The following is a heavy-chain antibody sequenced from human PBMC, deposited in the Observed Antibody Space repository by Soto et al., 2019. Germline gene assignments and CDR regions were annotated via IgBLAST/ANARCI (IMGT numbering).Heavy chain of an antibody. V-gene: IGHV3-33*01. CDR2: IWYDGSNK. CDR1: GFTFSSYG. D-gene: IGHD3-22*01. J-gene: IGHJ3*02. CDR3: ARDNDSSGYPAFDI. Sequence: PGGSLRLSCAASGFTFSSYGMHWVRQAPGKGLEWVAVIWYDGSNKYYADSVKGRFTISRDNSKNTLYLQMNSLRVEDTAVYYCARDNDSSGYPAFDIWGQGTMVTVSS.